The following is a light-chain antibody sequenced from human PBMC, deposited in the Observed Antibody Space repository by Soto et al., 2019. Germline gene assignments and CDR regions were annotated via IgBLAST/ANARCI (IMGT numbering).Light chain of an antibody. CDR2: AAS. J-gene: IGKJ4*01. CDR3: QQSYSGPLT. CDR1: QSISSY. Sequence: IPMTESLSSLSASVEDRVTIPCRASQSISSYLNWYQQKPGKAPKVLIYAASSLQSGVPSRFSGIGSGTDFTLSISSLQPEDFATYYCQQSYSGPLTFGGGAKVAIK. V-gene: IGKV1-39*01.